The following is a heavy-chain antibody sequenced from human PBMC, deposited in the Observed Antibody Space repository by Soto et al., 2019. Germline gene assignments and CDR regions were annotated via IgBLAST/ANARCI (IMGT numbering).Heavy chain of an antibody. J-gene: IGHJ6*02. V-gene: IGHV3-23*01. CDR2: ISGSGGST. D-gene: IGHD6-19*01. CDR3: AKVSRGSPIAVAASWGYYYYGMDV. CDR1: GFTFSSYA. Sequence: GESLRLSCAASGFTFSSYAMSWVRQAPGKGLEWVSAISGSGGSTYYADSVKGRFTISRDNSKNTLYLQMNSLRAEDTAVYYCAKVSRGSPIAVAASWGYYYYGMDVWGQGTTVTVSS.